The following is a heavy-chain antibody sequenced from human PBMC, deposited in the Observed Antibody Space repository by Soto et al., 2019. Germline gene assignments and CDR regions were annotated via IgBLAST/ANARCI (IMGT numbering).Heavy chain of an antibody. CDR1: GGSISSGGYY. J-gene: IGHJ5*02. CDR2: IYYSGST. D-gene: IGHD6-13*01. Sequence: SETLSLTCTVSGGSISSGGYYWSWIRQHPGKGLEWIGYIYYSGSTYYNPSLKSRVTISVDTSKNQFSLKMSSVTAADTAVYYCARAPPIAADGIEVRFDPWGQGTLVTVSS. CDR3: ARAPPIAADGIEVRFDP. V-gene: IGHV4-31*03.